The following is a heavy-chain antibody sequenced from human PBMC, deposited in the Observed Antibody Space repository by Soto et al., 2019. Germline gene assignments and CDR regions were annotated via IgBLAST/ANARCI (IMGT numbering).Heavy chain of an antibody. V-gene: IGHV3-23*01. CDR3: TTDPRDFWVYGMDV. D-gene: IGHD3-3*01. J-gene: IGHJ6*02. Sequence: PGGSLRLSCAASGFTFSSYAMSWVLQAPGKGLEWVSAISVSGGSTYYADSVKGRFTISRDNSKNTLYLQMNSLKTEDTAVYYCTTDPRDFWVYGMDVWGQGTTVTVSS. CDR2: ISVSGGST. CDR1: GFTFSSYA.